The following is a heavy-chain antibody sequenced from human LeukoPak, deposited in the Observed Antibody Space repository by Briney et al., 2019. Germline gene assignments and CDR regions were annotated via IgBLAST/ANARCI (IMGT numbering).Heavy chain of an antibody. J-gene: IGHJ6*02. Sequence: GGSLRLSCAASGFTFSSCAMHWVRQAPGKGLEWVAVISYDGNNKYYADSVKGRFTISRDNSKNTLYLQMNSLRAEDTAVYYCARDRVQLWNYGMDVWGQGTTVTVSS. CDR3: ARDRVQLWNYGMDV. D-gene: IGHD5-18*01. V-gene: IGHV3-30-3*01. CDR2: ISYDGNNK. CDR1: GFTFSSCA.